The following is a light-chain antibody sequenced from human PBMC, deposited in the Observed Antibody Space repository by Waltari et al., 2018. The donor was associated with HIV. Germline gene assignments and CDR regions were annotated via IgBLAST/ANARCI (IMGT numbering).Light chain of an antibody. V-gene: IGLV1-51*01. J-gene: IGLJ2*01. CDR3: QAWDSSTDVV. CDR1: SSNIGNNY. Sequence: QSVLTQPPSVSAAPGQKVTISCSGSSSNIGNNYVSWYQQLPGTAPKLLIYDNNKRPSGIPDRFSGSHSGNTATLTISVAQAMDEADYYCQAWDSSTDVVFGGGTKLTVL. CDR2: DNN.